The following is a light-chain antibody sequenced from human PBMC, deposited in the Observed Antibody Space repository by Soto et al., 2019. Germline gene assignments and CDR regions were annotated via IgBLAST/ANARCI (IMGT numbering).Light chain of an antibody. Sequence: EIVLTQSPGTLSLSPGERATLSCRASQSVSSSQLAWYQQKPGQAPRLLIYGASSRATGTSDRFSGSGSGTDFTLTISRLEPEDFAVYYCQKFGGSRIFDGGTKVEIK. J-gene: IGKJ4*01. CDR2: GAS. CDR1: QSVSSSQ. V-gene: IGKV3-20*01. CDR3: QKFGGSRI.